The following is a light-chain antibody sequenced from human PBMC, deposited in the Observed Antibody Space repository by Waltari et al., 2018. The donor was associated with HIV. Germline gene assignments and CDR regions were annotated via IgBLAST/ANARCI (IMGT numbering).Light chain of an antibody. CDR1: SSDVGNSNF. CDR3: CSDASGGIML. J-gene: IGLJ3*02. CDR2: DVN. Sequence: QSALTQSASVSGSPGQSITISCTGTSSDVGNSNFVSWYQHHPETAPKLIIYDVNKRPSWVSDRFSGFKSGNTASLTSSGLQAEDEAVYYCCSDASGGIMLFGGGTKLTVL. V-gene: IGLV2-23*02.